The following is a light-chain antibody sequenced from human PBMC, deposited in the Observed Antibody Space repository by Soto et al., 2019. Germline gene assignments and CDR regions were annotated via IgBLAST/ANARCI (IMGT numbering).Light chain of an antibody. CDR2: DAS. Sequence: EILMTQSPATLSVSPGERATLSCRASQSVNSKLAWYQQKPGQAPRLLIYDASSRATGIPARFSGSGSGTESTLTIGGLQSEDFAVYYCQQYNNWPPLTFGGGTKVEIK. CDR3: QQYNNWPPLT. V-gene: IGKV3-15*01. CDR1: QSVNSK. J-gene: IGKJ4*01.